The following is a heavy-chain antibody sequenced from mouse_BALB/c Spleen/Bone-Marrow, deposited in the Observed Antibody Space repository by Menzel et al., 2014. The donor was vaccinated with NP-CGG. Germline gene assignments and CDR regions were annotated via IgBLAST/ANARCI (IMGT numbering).Heavy chain of an antibody. D-gene: IGHD2-3*01. V-gene: IGHV1-69*02. CDR3: ARYGGYFPWFAY. J-gene: IGHJ3*01. Sequence: QVQLQQSGAELVKPGASVKLSCKASGYTFTSYWMHWVKPRPGQGLEWIGEIDPSDSYTNYNQKFKGKATLTVDKSSSTAYMQLSSLTSEDSAVYYCARYGGYFPWFAYWGQGTLVTVSA. CDR2: IDPSDSYT. CDR1: GYTFTSYW.